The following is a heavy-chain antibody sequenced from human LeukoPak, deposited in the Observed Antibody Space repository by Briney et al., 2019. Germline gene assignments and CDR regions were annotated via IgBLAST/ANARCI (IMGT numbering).Heavy chain of an antibody. D-gene: IGHD2-21*01. CDR1: GFTFSSYA. CDR2: ISGSGGST. CDR3: AKAGGDFDY. J-gene: IGHJ4*02. V-gene: IGHV3-23*01. Sequence: AGTLRLSCAASGFTFSSYAMSWLRQAPGKGLEWVSAISGSGGSTYYADSVKGRFTISRDNSKNTLYLPMNSLRAEDTAVYYCAKAGGDFDYWGQGTLVTVSS.